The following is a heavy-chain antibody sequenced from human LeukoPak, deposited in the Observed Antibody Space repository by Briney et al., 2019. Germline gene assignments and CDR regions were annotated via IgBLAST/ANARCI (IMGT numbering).Heavy chain of an antibody. CDR3: ARQRTMTTVPYYGMDV. D-gene: IGHD4-11*01. J-gene: IGHJ6*02. Sequence: GESLKIPCKGSGYSFTSYWIGWVRHMPGKGLEWMGITYPGDSDTRYSPSFQGQVTISADKSISTAYLQWSSLKASDTAMYYCARQRTMTTVPYYGMDVWGQGTTVTVSS. CDR1: GYSFTSYW. CDR2: TYPGDSDT. V-gene: IGHV5-51*01.